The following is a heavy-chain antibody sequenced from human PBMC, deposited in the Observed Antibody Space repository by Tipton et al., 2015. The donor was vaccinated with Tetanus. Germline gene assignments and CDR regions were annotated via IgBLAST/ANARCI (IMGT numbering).Heavy chain of an antibody. D-gene: IGHD2/OR15-2a*01. Sequence: GSLRLSCGASGFTFSDYWMTWVRQAPGKGLEWVANINQDGSAEFYVDSVKGRFTISRDNSKNSLSLQMNSLRADDTAVYYCVRRWFGTQYYFGMDVWGQGPTVTFS. J-gene: IGHJ6*02. CDR2: INQDGSAE. V-gene: IGHV3-7*03. CDR1: GFTFSDYW. CDR3: VRRWFGTQYYFGMDV.